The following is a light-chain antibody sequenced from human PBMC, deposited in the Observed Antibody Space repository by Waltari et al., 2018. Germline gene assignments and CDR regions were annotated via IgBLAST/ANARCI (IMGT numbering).Light chain of an antibody. V-gene: IGKV4-1*01. CDR2: WAS. J-gene: IGKJ1*01. CDR1: QSVLYSSNNKNY. CDR3: QQYYSTPQT. Sequence: IVINQSPESPAVSVGERATINCKSSQSVLYSSNNKNYLAWYQQKPGQPPKLLIYWASTRESGVPDRFSGSGSGTDFTLTISSLQAEDVAVYYCQQYYSTPQTFGQGTKVEIK.